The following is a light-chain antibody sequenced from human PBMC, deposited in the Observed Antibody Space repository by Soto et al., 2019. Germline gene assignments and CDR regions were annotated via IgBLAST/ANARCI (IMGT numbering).Light chain of an antibody. CDR2: DAA. CDR3: QQYSISPRT. V-gene: IGKV3-20*01. CDR1: QSVSSSY. J-gene: IGKJ1*01. Sequence: DTVLTQSPRTLSLSTGERATLSCRASQSVSSSYLAWYQQKPGQAPRLFIYDAANRATGIPDRFNGSGSGTDFTLTISRLEPEDFAVYYCQQYSISPRTFGRGTKV.